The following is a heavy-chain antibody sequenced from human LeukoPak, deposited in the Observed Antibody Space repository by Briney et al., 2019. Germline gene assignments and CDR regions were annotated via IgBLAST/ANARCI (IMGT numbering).Heavy chain of an antibody. D-gene: IGHD3-3*01. CDR1: GYTFTGYY. J-gene: IGHJ4*02. Sequence: ASVKVSCKASGYTFTGYYMHWARQAPGQGLEWMGWINPNSGGTNYAQKFQGRVTMTRGTSISTAYMELSRLRSDDTAVYYCARDLGYDFWSGTDYWGQGTLVTVSS. CDR3: ARDLGYDFWSGTDY. V-gene: IGHV1-2*02. CDR2: INPNSGGT.